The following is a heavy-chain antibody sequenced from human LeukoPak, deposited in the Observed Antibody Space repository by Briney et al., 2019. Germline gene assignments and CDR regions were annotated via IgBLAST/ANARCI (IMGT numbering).Heavy chain of an antibody. CDR1: GYTFTGYY. CDR3: ARTRVAATRELGY. CDR2: INPNSGGT. V-gene: IGHV1-2*04. J-gene: IGHJ4*02. Sequence: ASVKVSCKASGYTFTGYYMHWVRQAPGQGLEWMGWINPNSGGTNYAQKFQGWVTMTRDTSISTAYMELNRLRSDDTAVYYCARTRVAATRELGYWGQGTLVTVSS. D-gene: IGHD2-15*01.